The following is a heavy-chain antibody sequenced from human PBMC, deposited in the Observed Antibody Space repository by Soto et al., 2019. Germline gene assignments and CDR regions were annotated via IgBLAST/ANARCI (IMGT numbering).Heavy chain of an antibody. J-gene: IGHJ4*02. CDR2: ISPKSGGT. CDR3: ARPPGYISDWYYFDL. V-gene: IGHV1-2*02. CDR1: GYNFIDYY. Sequence: ASVKVSCKASGYNFIDYYMHWVRQAPGQGFEWMGRISPKSGGTNYAQKFEGRVTMTWDTSLNTAYMELTSLISEDTAVYYCARPPGYISDWYYFDLWGQGTLVTVSS. D-gene: IGHD3-9*01.